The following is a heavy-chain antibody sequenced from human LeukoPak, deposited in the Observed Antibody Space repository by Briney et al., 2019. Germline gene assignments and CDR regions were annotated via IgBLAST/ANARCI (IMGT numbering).Heavy chain of an antibody. J-gene: IGHJ5*02. CDR1: GGSISSSSYY. Sequence: SETLSLTCTVSGGSISSSSYYWGWIRQPPGKGLEWIGSIYYSGSTYYNPSLKSRVTISVDTSKNQFSLKLSSVTAADTAVYYGGRDRLLSRDSCFDPWGQGTLVTVPS. V-gene: IGHV4-39*07. CDR3: GRDRLLSRDSCFDP. CDR2: IYYSGST. D-gene: IGHD3-16*02.